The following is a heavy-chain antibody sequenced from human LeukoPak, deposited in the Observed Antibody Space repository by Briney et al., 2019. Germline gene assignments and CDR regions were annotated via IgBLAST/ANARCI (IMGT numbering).Heavy chain of an antibody. Sequence: GGSLRLSCAASGFTFSDYYMTWVRQAPGKGLEWVANIKQDGSEKYYVDSVKGRFTISRDNAKNSLYLQMNSLRAEDTAVYYCAKRGVVITHFDYWGQGTLVTVSS. CDR1: GFTFSDYY. D-gene: IGHD3-22*01. J-gene: IGHJ4*02. V-gene: IGHV3-7*01. CDR3: AKRGVVITHFDY. CDR2: IKQDGSEK.